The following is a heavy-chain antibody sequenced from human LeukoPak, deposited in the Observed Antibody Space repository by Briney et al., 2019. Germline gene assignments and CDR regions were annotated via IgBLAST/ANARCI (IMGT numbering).Heavy chain of an antibody. J-gene: IGHJ4*02. CDR2: ISSSSSTI. V-gene: IGHV3-48*01. CDR1: GFTFSSYS. D-gene: IGHD3-16*01. CDR3: ATIHRGVSPRLEY. Sequence: GGSLRLSCAASGFTFSSYSMNWVRQAPGKGLEWVSYISSSSSTIYYADSVKGRFTISRDNAKNPLYLQMNSLRAEDTAVYFCATIHRGVSPRLEYWGQGTLLTVSS.